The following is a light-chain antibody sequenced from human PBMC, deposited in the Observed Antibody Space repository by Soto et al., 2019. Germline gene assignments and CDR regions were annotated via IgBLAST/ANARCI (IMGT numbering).Light chain of an antibody. J-gene: IGKJ5*01. V-gene: IGKV3-20*01. CDR3: QQYGSSPLT. CDR2: GAS. Sequence: EIVLTQSPGTLSLSPGERATLSCRATQSVSRSYLAWYQQKPGQAPRLLIYGASSRATGSPDRFSGSGSGTDFTLTISRLEPEDFAVYYCQQYGSSPLTFGQGTRLEIK. CDR1: QSVSRSY.